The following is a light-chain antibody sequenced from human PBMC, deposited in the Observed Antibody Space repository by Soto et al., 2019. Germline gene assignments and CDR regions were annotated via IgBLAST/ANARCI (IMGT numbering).Light chain of an antibody. Sequence: EIVLTQSPATLSLSPGERATLSCRASQSVSSYLAWYQQKPDQAPRRLIYDASTRATGIPARFSGSGSGTDFTLSISSLEPEDFAVYYCQQRSNWPPRGTFGQGTRLEIK. CDR3: QQRSNWPPRGT. V-gene: IGKV3-11*01. CDR2: DAS. CDR1: QSVSSY. J-gene: IGKJ5*01.